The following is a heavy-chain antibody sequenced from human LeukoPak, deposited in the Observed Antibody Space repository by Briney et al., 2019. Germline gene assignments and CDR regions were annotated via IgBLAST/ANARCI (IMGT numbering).Heavy chain of an antibody. Sequence: SETLSLTCTVSGGSISSGSYYWSWIRQPAGKGLEWIGRIYTSGSTNYNPSLKSRVTISVDTSKNQFSLKLSSVTAADTAVYYCARSVAGTSHDAFDIWGQGTMVTVSS. V-gene: IGHV4-61*02. CDR1: GGSISSGSYY. CDR3: ARSVAGTSHDAFDI. J-gene: IGHJ3*02. CDR2: IYTSGST. D-gene: IGHD6-19*01.